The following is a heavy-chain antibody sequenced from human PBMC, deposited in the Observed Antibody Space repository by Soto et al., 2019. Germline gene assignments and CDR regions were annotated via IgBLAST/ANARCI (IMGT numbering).Heavy chain of an antibody. Sequence: EVQLVQSGAEVKKPGESLRISCQGSGYNFSAYWIHWVRQVPGKGLESMGRIDPSDSYTYYSPSFQGHVTFSADKSIRAAYLPWSSLQASDTAIYYCSRMPQSAIVPVDYWGQGTRLTVSS. D-gene: IGHD1-26*01. CDR1: GYNFSAYW. CDR2: IDPSDSYT. J-gene: IGHJ4*02. V-gene: IGHV5-10-1*03. CDR3: SRMPQSAIVPVDY.